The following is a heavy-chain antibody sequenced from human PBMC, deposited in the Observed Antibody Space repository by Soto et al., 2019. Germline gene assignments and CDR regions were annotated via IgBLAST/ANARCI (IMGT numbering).Heavy chain of an antibody. V-gene: IGHV1-2*04. CDR1: GYTFTGYY. CDR2: INPNSGGT. J-gene: IGHJ5*02. CDR3: ARAPYSKALNWFDP. Sequence: QVQLVQSGAEVKKPGASVKVSCKASGYTFTGYYMHWVRQAPGQGLEWMGWINPNSGGTNYAQKFQGWVTMTRDTSISTAYMELSRLRSDDTAVYYWARAPYSKALNWFDPWGQGTLVTVSS. D-gene: IGHD4-4*01.